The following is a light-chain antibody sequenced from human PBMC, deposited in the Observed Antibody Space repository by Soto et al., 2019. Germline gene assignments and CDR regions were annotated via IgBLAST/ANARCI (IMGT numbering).Light chain of an antibody. CDR3: QQRTYWPLT. V-gene: IGKV3D-20*02. Sequence: EIVLTQSPGTLSLSPGERATLSCRASQSVSSSYLAWFQQNPGQAPRLLIYGASSRATGIPDRFSGSGSGTDFTLTISRLEPEDFAVYYCQQRTYWPLTFGGGTKVDIK. CDR1: QSVSSSY. J-gene: IGKJ4*01. CDR2: GAS.